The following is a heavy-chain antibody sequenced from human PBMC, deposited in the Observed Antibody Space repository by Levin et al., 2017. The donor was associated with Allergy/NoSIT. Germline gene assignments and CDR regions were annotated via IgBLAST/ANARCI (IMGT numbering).Heavy chain of an antibody. D-gene: IGHD3-3*01. Sequence: GESLKISCKGSGYSFTSYWIGWVRQMPGKGLEWMGIIYPGDSDTRYSPSFQGQVTISADKSISTAYLQWSSLKASDTAMYYCARHHYDFWSGYYKNWFDPWGQGTLVTVSS. J-gene: IGHJ5*02. CDR3: ARHHYDFWSGYYKNWFDP. CDR2: IYPGDSDT. CDR1: GYSFTSYW. V-gene: IGHV5-51*01.